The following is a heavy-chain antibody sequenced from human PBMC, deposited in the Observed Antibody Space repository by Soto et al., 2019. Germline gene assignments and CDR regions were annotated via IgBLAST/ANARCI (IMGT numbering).Heavy chain of an antibody. V-gene: IGHV1-8*01. J-gene: IGHJ6*02. Sequence: GASVKVSCKASGYTFTSYDINWVRQATGQGLEWMGWMKPNSGNTGYAQTFQGRVTMTTDTSTSTAYMELRSLRSDDTAVYYCAREGVAPYYYYGMDVWGQGTPVTSP. CDR2: MKPNSGNT. CDR3: AREGVAPYYYYGMDV. CDR1: GYTFTSYD. D-gene: IGHD5-12*01.